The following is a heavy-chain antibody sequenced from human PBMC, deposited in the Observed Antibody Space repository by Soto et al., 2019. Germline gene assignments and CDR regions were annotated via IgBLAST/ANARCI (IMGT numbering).Heavy chain of an antibody. V-gene: IGHV4-61*01. CDR2: IYYSGST. CDR1: GGSVSSGSYY. D-gene: IGHD3-3*01. J-gene: IGHJ4*02. CDR3: ARGRNFWSGYYPY. Sequence: SSETLSLTCTVSGGSVSSGSYYWSWIRQPPGKGLGWIGYIYYSGSTNYNPSLKSRVTISVDTSKNQFSLKLSSVTAADTAVYYCARGRNFWSGYYPYWGQGTRVTSPQ.